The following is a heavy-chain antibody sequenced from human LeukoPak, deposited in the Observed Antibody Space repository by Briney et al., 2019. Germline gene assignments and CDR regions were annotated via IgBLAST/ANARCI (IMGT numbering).Heavy chain of an antibody. Sequence: GASVKVSCKASGYTFTSYGISWVRQAPGQGLEWMGWISAYNGNTNYAQKLQGRVTMTTDTFTSTAYMELRSLRSDDTAVYYCARNLAAAGPSQADWFDPWGQGTLVTVSS. CDR2: ISAYNGNT. D-gene: IGHD6-13*01. CDR1: GYTFTSYG. J-gene: IGHJ5*02. CDR3: ARNLAAAGPSQADWFDP. V-gene: IGHV1-18*01.